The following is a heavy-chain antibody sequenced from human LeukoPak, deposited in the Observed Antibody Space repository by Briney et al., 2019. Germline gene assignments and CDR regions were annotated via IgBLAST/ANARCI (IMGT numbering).Heavy chain of an antibody. Sequence: ASVKVSCKASGYTFTGYYMHWVRQAPGQGLEWMGRINPNSGGTNYAQKFQGRVSMTRDTSISTAYMELSRLRSDDTAVYYCARVSVGVTPSPNSGLDGWGQGTTVTVSS. CDR3: ARVSVGVTPSPNSGLDG. CDR2: INPNSGGT. V-gene: IGHV1-2*06. CDR1: GYTFTGYY. J-gene: IGHJ6*02. D-gene: IGHD4-23*01.